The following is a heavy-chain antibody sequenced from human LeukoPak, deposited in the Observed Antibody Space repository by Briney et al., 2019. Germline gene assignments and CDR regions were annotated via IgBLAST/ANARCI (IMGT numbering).Heavy chain of an antibody. J-gene: IGHJ6*04. CDR1: GYTFTSYA. V-gene: IGHV1-3*01. CDR3: ARMAKAVAGDYYYYYGMDV. CDR2: INVGNGNT. Sequence: GASVKVSSMASGYTFTSYATHWVRQAPGQRLEWMGRINVGNGNTKYSQRFQGRVTITRDTYASTAYMELSSLRSEDTAVYYCARMAKAVAGDYYYYYGMDVWGKGTTVTVSS. D-gene: IGHD6-19*01.